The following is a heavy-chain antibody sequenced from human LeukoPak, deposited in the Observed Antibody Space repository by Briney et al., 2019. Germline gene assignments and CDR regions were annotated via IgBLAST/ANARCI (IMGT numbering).Heavy chain of an antibody. CDR2: INPDGSNM. Sequence: GGSLRPSCAASGFSFSSYWMSWVRQAPGKGLEWVANINPDGSNMLYVDSVKGRFTISRDNAKNSLYLQMNNLRAEDTAVYFCVSGSLQWLYWGQGTLVTVSS. J-gene: IGHJ4*02. CDR3: VSGSLQWLY. V-gene: IGHV3-7*01. D-gene: IGHD6-19*01. CDR1: GFSFSSYW.